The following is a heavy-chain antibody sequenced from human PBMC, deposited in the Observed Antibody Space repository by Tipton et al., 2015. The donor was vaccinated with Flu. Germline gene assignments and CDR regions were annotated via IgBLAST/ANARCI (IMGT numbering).Heavy chain of an antibody. V-gene: IGHV4-39*07. CDR3: ARDLWNDRRAYYYYGVDV. CDR2: IYYSGTT. CDR1: GGSISSGSYY. Sequence: TLSLTCTVSGGSISSGSYYWSWIRQPAGKGLEWIGSIYYSGTTYYNPSLKSRVTISIDPSKNQFSLDLASLTAADTAAYYCARDLWNDRRAYYYYGVDVWGQGTSATVPS. J-gene: IGHJ6*01. D-gene: IGHD1-1*01.